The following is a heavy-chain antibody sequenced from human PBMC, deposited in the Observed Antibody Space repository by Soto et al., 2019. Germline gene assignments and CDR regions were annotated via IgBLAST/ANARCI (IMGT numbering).Heavy chain of an antibody. CDR3: AHRQRTVVVGAPFDL. J-gene: IGHJ4*02. D-gene: IGHD2-15*01. V-gene: IGHV2-5*02. CDR1: GVSLTTSGVG. CDR2: IYWDDDK. Sequence: QITLRESGPTLVQPTQTLTLTCTLSGVSLTTSGVGVGWIRQPPGKALEWLALIYWDDDKRFSPSLKSRLAIPRDTSKTQVVMTMTDMAPVDTAIYYCAHRQRTVVVGAPFDLWGQGSQVTVSS.